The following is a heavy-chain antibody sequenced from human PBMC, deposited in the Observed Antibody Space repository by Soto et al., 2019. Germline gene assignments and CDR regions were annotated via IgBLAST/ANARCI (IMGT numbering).Heavy chain of an antibody. CDR3: ARGSTWQGRDWFDP. CDR2: ISYDGNNK. J-gene: IGHJ5*02. CDR1: GFIFSTYG. D-gene: IGHD6-13*01. Sequence: QVQLVESGGGVVQPGRSLRLSCAASGFIFSTYGMHWVRQAPGKGLEWLSVISYDGNNKYYADSVKGRFTISRDNSKNTLWLQMDSLKLRSVTAADTAVYYCARGSTWQGRDWFDPWGQGTLVTVSS. V-gene: IGHV3-30*03.